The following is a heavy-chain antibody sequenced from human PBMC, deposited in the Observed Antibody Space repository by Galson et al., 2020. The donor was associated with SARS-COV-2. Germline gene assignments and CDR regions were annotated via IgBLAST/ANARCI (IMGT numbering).Heavy chain of an antibody. V-gene: IGHV3-43D*04. D-gene: IGHD6-13*01. CDR1: GFTFDDYA. J-gene: IGHJ6*02. CDR2: INWDSGRT. CDR3: SREIYPLTAAGNYYGLPV. Sequence: GGSLRLSCTASGFTFDDYAMPWVRQSPGKGLDSLAVINWDSGRTFYADSVKGRFTISRDNSKKSLYLEMSSLRPEDTALYYCSREIYPLTAAGNYYGLPVWGHGTTVIVSS.